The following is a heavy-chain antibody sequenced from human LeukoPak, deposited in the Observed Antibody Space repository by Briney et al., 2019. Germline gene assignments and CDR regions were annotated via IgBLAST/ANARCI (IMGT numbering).Heavy chain of an antibody. V-gene: IGHV1-2*02. CDR1: GYTFTGYY. CDR2: INPNSGGT. CDR3: ARDPKPPYDSSGYYPNWFDP. Sequence: SVKVSCKASGYTFTGYYMHWVRQAPGQGLEWMGWINPNSGGTNYAQKFQGRVTMTRDTSISTAYMELSRLRSDDTAVYYCARDPKPPYDSSGYYPNWFDPWGQGTLVTVSS. J-gene: IGHJ5*02. D-gene: IGHD3-22*01.